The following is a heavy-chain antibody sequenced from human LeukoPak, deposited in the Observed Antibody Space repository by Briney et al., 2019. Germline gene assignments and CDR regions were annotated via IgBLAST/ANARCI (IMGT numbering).Heavy chain of an antibody. Sequence: GGSLRLSCAASGFTVSSNYMSWVRQAPGKGLEWVSVIYSDGSTYYADSVKGRSTISRDNSKNTLYLQMNSLRAEDTAVYYCARDAGRWYYFDYWGQGTLVTVSS. V-gene: IGHV3-66*01. CDR2: IYSDGST. CDR3: ARDAGRWYYFDY. CDR1: GFTVSSNY. D-gene: IGHD2-15*01. J-gene: IGHJ4*02.